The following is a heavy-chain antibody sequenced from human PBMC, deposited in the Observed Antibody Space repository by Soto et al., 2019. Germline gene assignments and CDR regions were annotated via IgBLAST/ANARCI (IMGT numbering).Heavy chain of an antibody. CDR1: GDSYRIPTYS. V-gene: IGHV4-30-2*01. CDR3: AGMPYTSGLRFDT. J-gene: IGHJ5*02. CDR2: IYQSGVT. Sequence: TFASTCNLSGDSYRIPTYSWSWIRQPPGKALQWIGFIYQSGVTSYNPSLASRVSISLDRSNNQCSLKLKSVTAADTAVYFCAGMPYTSGLRFDTWGPGTLVTVSS. D-gene: IGHD6-19*01.